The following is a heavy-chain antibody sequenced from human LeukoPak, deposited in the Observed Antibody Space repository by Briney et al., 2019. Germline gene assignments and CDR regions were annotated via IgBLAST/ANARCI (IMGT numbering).Heavy chain of an antibody. CDR3: ATLRQRGLGIYAFDI. V-gene: IGHV1-8*01. Sequence: ASVKVSCKASGYTFTSYDINWVRQATGQGLEWMGWMNPNSGNTGYAQKFQGRVTMTEDTSTDTAYMELSSLRFEDTAVYYCATLRQRGLGIYAFDIWGQGTMVTVSS. CDR1: GYTFTSYD. D-gene: IGHD3-16*01. J-gene: IGHJ3*02. CDR2: MNPNSGNT.